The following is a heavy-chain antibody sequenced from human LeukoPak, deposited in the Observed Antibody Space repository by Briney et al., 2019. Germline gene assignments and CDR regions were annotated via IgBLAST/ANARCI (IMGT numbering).Heavy chain of an antibody. V-gene: IGHV3-66*02. CDR1: GVTVSSNY. Sequence: PGGSLRLSCAASGVTVSSNYMSWVRQAPGKGLEWVSVIYSGGSTYYVDSVKGRFTISRDNSRNTLYLQMNGLRVEDTAVYYRARYSKGVMPWGQGTLVTVSS. CDR3: ARYSKGVMP. CDR2: IYSGGST. D-gene: IGHD3-16*01. J-gene: IGHJ4*02.